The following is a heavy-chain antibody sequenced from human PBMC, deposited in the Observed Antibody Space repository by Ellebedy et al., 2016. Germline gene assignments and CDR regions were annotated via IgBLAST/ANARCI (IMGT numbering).Heavy chain of an antibody. CDR3: ARGVIPAASDHNYYYGMDV. CDR2: IKQDGSEK. D-gene: IGHD2-2*01. CDR1: GVSVSSND. Sequence: GESLKISXLVSGVSVSSNDMSWVRQAPGKGLEWVANIKQDGSEKYYVDSVKGRFTISRDNAKNSLYLQMNSLRAEDTAVYYCARGVIPAASDHNYYYGMDVWGQGTTVTVSS. V-gene: IGHV3-7*01. J-gene: IGHJ6*02.